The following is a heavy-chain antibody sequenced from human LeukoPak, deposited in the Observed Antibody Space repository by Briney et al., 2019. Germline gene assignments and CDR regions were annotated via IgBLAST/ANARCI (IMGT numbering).Heavy chain of an antibody. Sequence: GGSLRLSCAASGFTFDDYGTSWVRQAPGKGLEWVSGINWNGGSTGYADSVKGRFTISRDNAKNSLYLQMNSLRAEDTALYYCARTQTPGIAAAGTIYYYYMDVWGKGTTVTVSS. V-gene: IGHV3-20*04. CDR3: ARTQTPGIAAAGTIYYYYMDV. CDR2: INWNGGST. D-gene: IGHD6-13*01. J-gene: IGHJ6*03. CDR1: GFTFDDYG.